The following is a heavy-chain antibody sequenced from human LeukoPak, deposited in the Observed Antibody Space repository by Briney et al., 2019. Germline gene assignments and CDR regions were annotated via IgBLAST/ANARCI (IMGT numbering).Heavy chain of an antibody. CDR1: GFTFSSYA. CDR3: ARVYYGSGSWIFDY. CDR2: ISGSGGST. Sequence: GGSLRLSCAASGFTFSSYAMSWVRQAPGKGLEWVSAISGSGGSTYYADSVKGRFTISRDNSKNTLYLQMNSLRAEDTAVYYCARVYYGSGSWIFDYWGQGTLVTVSS. J-gene: IGHJ4*02. D-gene: IGHD3-10*01. V-gene: IGHV3-23*01.